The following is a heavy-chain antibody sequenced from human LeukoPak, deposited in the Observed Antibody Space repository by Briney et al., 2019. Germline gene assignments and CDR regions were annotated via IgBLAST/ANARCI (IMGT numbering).Heavy chain of an antibody. CDR2: ISWNSGSI. CDR1: GFTFDDYA. J-gene: IGHJ5*02. Sequence: GGSLRLSCAASGFTFDDYAMHWVRQAPGKGLEWVSGISWNSGSIGDADSVKGRFTISRDNAKNSLYLQMNSLRAEDTALYYCAKGPSSSWWYNWFDPWGQGTLVTVSS. CDR3: AKGPSSSWWYNWFDP. D-gene: IGHD6-13*01. V-gene: IGHV3-9*01.